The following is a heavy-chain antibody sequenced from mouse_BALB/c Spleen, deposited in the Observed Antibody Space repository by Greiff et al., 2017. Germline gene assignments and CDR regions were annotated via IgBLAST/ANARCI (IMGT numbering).Heavy chain of an antibody. D-gene: IGHD2-3*01. J-gene: IGHJ4*01. V-gene: IGHV14-3*02. Sequence: VQLQQSGAELVKPGASVKLSCTASGFNIKDTYMHWVKQRPEQGLEWIGRIDPANGNTKYDPKFQGKATITADTSSNTAYLQLSSLTSEDTAVYYCARGDGYPAMDYWGQGTSVTVSA. CDR1: GFNIKDTY. CDR2: IDPANGNT. CDR3: ARGDGYPAMDY.